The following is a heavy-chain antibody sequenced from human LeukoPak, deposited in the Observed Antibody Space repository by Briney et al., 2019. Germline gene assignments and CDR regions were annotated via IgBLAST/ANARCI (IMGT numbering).Heavy chain of an antibody. V-gene: IGHV1-69*05. J-gene: IGHJ6*03. CDR3: ASSRSPSTVKRYYYYYMDV. CDR1: GGTFSSYA. Sequence: GASVKVSCKASGGTFSSYAISWVRQAPGQGLEWMGGIIPIFGTANYAQKFQGRVTITTDESTSTAYMELSSLRSEDTAVYYCASSRSPSTVKRYYYYYMDVWGKGTTVTVSS. D-gene: IGHD4-11*01. CDR2: IIPIFGTA.